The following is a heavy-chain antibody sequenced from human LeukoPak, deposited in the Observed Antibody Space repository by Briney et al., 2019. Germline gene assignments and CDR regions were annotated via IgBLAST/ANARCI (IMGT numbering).Heavy chain of an antibody. J-gene: IGHJ3*02. V-gene: IGHV1-18*01. CDR3: ARLSDSSGGGAFDI. CDR1: GYTFTSYG. Sequence: ASVTVSCKASGYTFTSYGISWVRQAPGQGLEWMGWISAYNGNTNYAQKLQGRVTMTTDTSTSTAYMELRSLRSDDTAVYYCARLSDSSGGGAFDIWGQGTMVTVSS. CDR2: ISAYNGNT. D-gene: IGHD3-22*01.